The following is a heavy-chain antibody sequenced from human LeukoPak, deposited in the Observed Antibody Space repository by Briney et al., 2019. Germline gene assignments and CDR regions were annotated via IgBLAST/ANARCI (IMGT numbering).Heavy chain of an antibody. CDR3: ARHAYDYSNYGYYGMDV. J-gene: IGHJ6*02. CDR1: GGSFSGYY. V-gene: IGHV4-59*08. CDR2: IDYSGGT. D-gene: IGHD4-11*01. Sequence: SETLSLTCAVYGGSFSGYYWSWIRQPPGKGLEWIGYIDYSGGTNYNPSPKSRVTISVDTSKNQFSLKLSSVTAADTAVYYFARHAYDYSNYGYYGMDVWGQGTTVTVSS.